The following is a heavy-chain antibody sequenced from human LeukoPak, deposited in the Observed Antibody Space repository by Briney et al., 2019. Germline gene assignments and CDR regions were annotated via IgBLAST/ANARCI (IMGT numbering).Heavy chain of an antibody. CDR1: SGSISTSNYY. CDR3: ARVIGFLEWLDYYYMDV. CDR2: IYYSGST. V-gene: IGHV4-39*07. D-gene: IGHD3-3*02. J-gene: IGHJ6*03. Sequence: SETLSLTCTVSSGSISTSNYYWGWVRQPPGKGLEWIGGIYYSGSTYYNPSLKSRVTISVDTSKNQFSLKLSSVTAADTAVYYCARVIGFLEWLDYYYMDVWGKGTTVTVSS.